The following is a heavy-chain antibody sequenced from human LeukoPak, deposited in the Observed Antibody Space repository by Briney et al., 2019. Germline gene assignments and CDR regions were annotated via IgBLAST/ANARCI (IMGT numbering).Heavy chain of an antibody. Sequence: PGGSLRLSCAASGFTSSSYAMHWVRQAPGKGLEWVAVISYDGSNKYYADSVKGRFTISRDNSKNTLYLQMNSLRAEDTAVYYCAKAPFGSGDTKSFDYWGQGTLVTVSS. V-gene: IGHV3-30-3*01. CDR1: GFTSSSYA. CDR2: ISYDGSNK. D-gene: IGHD7-27*01. CDR3: AKAPFGSGDTKSFDY. J-gene: IGHJ4*02.